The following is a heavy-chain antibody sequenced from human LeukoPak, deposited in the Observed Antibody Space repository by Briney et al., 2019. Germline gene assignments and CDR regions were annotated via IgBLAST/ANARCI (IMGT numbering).Heavy chain of an antibody. V-gene: IGHV4-61*02. CDR3: ASSDRNSSSWYGYYYYYMDV. CDR2: IYTSGST. J-gene: IGHJ6*03. Sequence: SETLSLTCTVSGGSISSGSYYWSWIRQPAGKGLEWIGRIYTSGSTNYNPSLKSRVTISVGTSKNQFSLKLSSVTAADTAVYYCASSDRNSSSWYGYYYYYMDVWGKGTTVTVSS. D-gene: IGHD6-13*01. CDR1: GGSISSGSYY.